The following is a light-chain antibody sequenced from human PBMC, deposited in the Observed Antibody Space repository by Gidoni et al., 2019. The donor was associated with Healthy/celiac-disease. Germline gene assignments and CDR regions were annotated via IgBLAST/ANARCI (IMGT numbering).Light chain of an antibody. Sequence: SYVLTQPPSVSVAPGKTARITCGGNNIGSKSVHWYQQKPGQAPVLVIYYDSDRPSGIPERFSGSNSGNTATLTISRLEAGDEADYYCQVWDSSALFGGGTKLTVL. CDR2: YDS. V-gene: IGLV3-21*04. J-gene: IGLJ2*01. CDR1: NIGSKS. CDR3: QVWDSSAL.